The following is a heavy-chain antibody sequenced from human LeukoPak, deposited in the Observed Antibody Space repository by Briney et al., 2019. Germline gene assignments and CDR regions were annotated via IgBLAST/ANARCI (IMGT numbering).Heavy chain of an antibody. CDR3: ARADSGPSFPPDY. J-gene: IGHJ4*02. D-gene: IGHD5-12*01. CDR1: GFTFSNYA. Sequence: PGGSLRLSCAASGFTFSNYAMHWVRQAPGKGPEFVSAISSNGDNTYDANSVKGRFAISRDNSRNRLYLQMGSLRAEDTAVYYCARADSGPSFPPDYWGQGTLVTVSS. CDR2: ISSNGDNT. V-gene: IGHV3-64*01.